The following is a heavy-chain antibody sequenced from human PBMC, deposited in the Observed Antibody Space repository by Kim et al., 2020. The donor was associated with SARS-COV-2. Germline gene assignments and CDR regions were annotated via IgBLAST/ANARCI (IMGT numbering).Heavy chain of an antibody. CDR3: ARGGGYCSSTSCRGAYYYYYMDV. D-gene: IGHD2-2*01. V-gene: IGHV1-18*01. CDR1: GYTFTSYG. CDR2: ISAYNGNT. Sequence: ASVKVSCKASGYTFTSYGISWVRQAPGQGLEWMGWISAYNGNTNYAQKLQGRVTMTTDTSTSTAYMELRSLRSDDTAVYYCARGGGYCSSTSCRGAYYYYYMDVWGKGTTVTVSS. J-gene: IGHJ6*03.